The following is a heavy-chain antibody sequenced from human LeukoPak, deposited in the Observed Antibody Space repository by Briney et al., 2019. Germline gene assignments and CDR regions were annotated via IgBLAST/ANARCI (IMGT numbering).Heavy chain of an antibody. Sequence: GGSLRLSCVGSGFTFASYAMTWVRLAPGKGLEWVASIRGGGSYGNCADSVRGRFTTSTDNSRNTLYLQMDSLRADDTAVYYCGRDPNGDYVGAFEFWGQGTLVSVSS. CDR1: GFTFASYA. J-gene: IGHJ3*01. CDR3: GRDPNGDYVGAFEF. D-gene: IGHD4-17*01. V-gene: IGHV3-23*01. CDR2: IRGGGSYG.